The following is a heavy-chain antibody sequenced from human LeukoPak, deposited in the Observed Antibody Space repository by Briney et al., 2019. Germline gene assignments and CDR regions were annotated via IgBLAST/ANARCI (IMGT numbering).Heavy chain of an antibody. CDR3: ATKVIGYGYDFDY. CDR1: GYTFTSYA. CDR2: IGAYNGNT. J-gene: IGHJ4*02. D-gene: IGHD5-18*01. Sequence: GASMKVSCKASGYTFTSYAITWVRQAPGQGLEWLGWIGAYNGNTNYAQRLQGRVTMTTDTSTSTAYMELRSLRSDDTAVYYCATKVIGYGYDFDYWGQGTLVTVSS. V-gene: IGHV1-18*01.